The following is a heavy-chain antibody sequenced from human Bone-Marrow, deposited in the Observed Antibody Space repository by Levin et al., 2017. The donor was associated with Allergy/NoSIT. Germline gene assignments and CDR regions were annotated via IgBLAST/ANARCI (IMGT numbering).Heavy chain of an antibody. CDR2: IRGGGDVT. CDR1: GFTFSSQE. CDR3: ATRWGCGGGTCFGLEN. J-gene: IGHJ4*02. D-gene: IGHD2-15*01. Sequence: LSLTCAASGFTFSSQELYWVRQAPGKGLEWVSTIRGGGDVTNYADSVKGRFTISRDNSKNTLYLQMDSLRAEDTALYYCATRWGCGGGTCFGLENWGQGTLVTVSS. V-gene: IGHV3-23*01.